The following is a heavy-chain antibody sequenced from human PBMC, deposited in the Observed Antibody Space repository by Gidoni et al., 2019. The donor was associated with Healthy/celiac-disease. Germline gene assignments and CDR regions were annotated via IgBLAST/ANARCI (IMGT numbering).Heavy chain of an antibody. D-gene: IGHD2-2*01. J-gene: IGHJ5*02. CDR3: ARGSGVPQNWFDP. CDR2: MNPNSVNT. V-gene: IGHV1-8*01. CDR1: GYSFTSYD. Sequence: QVQLVQSGAEVKKPGASVKVSCKASGYSFTSYDINWVRQATGQGLEWKGWMNPNSVNTGYTQKFQGTVTMTRNTSISTAYMELSSLRSEDTAVYYCARGSGVPQNWFDPWGQGTLVTVSS.